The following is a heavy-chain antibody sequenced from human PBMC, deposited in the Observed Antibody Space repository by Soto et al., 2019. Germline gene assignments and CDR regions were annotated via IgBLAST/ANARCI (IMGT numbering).Heavy chain of an antibody. CDR1: EFTFSNYE. Sequence: VQLVESGGGLVQPGGSLRLSCVGSEFTFSNYEMNWVRQAPGKGLEWVSYISYTGSTIYYADSVRGRFTISRDNSKNSLYLQMNSLRAEDTAVYYCARGLRNYYDRSGLHYWGQGTLVTVSS. D-gene: IGHD3-22*01. J-gene: IGHJ4*02. V-gene: IGHV3-48*03. CDR2: ISYTGSTI. CDR3: ARGLRNYYDRSGLHY.